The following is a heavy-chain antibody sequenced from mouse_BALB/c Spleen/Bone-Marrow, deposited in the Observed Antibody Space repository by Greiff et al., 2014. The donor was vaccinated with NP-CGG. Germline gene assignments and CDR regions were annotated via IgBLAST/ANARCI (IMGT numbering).Heavy chain of an antibody. Sequence: QVQLQQSGSELVRPGASVKLSCKASGYTFTSSCIHWVKQRPGQGLEWIGEIDPDSGNTNYNEKFKGKATLTVDTSSSTAYVCLSSLTSEDSAVYYCARQHRYGYYFDYWGQGTTLTVSS. D-gene: IGHD2-14*01. V-gene: IGHV1S130*01. CDR2: IDPDSGNT. CDR1: GYTFTSSC. CDR3: ARQHRYGYYFDY. J-gene: IGHJ2*01.